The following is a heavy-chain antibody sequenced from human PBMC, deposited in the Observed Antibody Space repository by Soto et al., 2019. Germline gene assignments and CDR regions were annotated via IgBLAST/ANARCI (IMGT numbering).Heavy chain of an antibody. D-gene: IGHD3-16*01. CDR3: ASGPLRLDY. J-gene: IGHJ4*02. CDR1: GFTFTSYS. V-gene: IGHV3-48*01. CDR2: ISTSGTTI. Sequence: GGSLRLSCAASGFTFTSYSMNWVRQAPEKGPEWVSYISTSGTTIYYADSVKGRFSISRDNSKNTLYLQMNSLRAEDTALYYCASGPLRLDYWGQGTLVTVSS.